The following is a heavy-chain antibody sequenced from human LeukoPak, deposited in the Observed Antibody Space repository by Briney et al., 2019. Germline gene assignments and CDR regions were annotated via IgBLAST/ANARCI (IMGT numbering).Heavy chain of an antibody. J-gene: IGHJ4*02. V-gene: IGHV3-30*03. CDR2: ISYDGSSK. Sequence: GGSLRLSCAASGFTFSSYGMHWVRQAPGKGLERVAVISYDGSSKYYADSVKGRFTISRHNSKNTLYLQMNSLRAEDTAVYYCARDGGYCSGGSCYRVDYWGQGTLVTVSS. D-gene: IGHD2-15*01. CDR1: GFTFSSYG. CDR3: ARDGGYCSGGSCYRVDY.